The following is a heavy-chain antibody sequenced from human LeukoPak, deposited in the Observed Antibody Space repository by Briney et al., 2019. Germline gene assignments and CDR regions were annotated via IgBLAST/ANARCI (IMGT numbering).Heavy chain of an antibody. CDR3: ARELGITGYYYYMDV. D-gene: IGHD7-27*01. V-gene: IGHV4-59*01. J-gene: IGHJ6*03. Sequence: SETLSLTCAVYGGSFSSYYWSWIRQPPGKGLEWIGYIYYSGSTNYNPSLKSRVTISVDTSKNQFSLKLSSVTAADTAVYYCARELGITGYYYYMDVWGKGTTVTVSS. CDR2: IYYSGST. CDR1: GGSFSSYY.